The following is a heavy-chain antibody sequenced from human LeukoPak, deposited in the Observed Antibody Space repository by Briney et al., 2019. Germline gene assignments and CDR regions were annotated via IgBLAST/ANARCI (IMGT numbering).Heavy chain of an antibody. Sequence: SETLSLTCTVSGGSISSYYWSWIRQPAGKGLEWIGRIVTSGNTNYKPSLKSRVTMSVDTSKNQFPLKLSPVTAADTAVYYCARVSRSWYHDWYFDLWGRGTLVTVSS. CDR2: IVTSGNT. D-gene: IGHD6-13*01. CDR1: GGSISSYY. J-gene: IGHJ2*01. V-gene: IGHV4-4*07. CDR3: ARVSRSWYHDWYFDL.